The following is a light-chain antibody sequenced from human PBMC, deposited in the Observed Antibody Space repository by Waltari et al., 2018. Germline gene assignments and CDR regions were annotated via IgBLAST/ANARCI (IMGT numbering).Light chain of an antibody. CDR3: QQYDNLPSVT. J-gene: IGKJ3*01. V-gene: IGKV1-33*01. Sequence: DIQMPQSPSSLSASVGARVTITCQASQDISYYLNCYQQKPGRAPKLLIYDASNLETGVPSRFSGSGSGTDITFTISSLQSEDIATYYCQQYDNLPSVTFGPGTKVDLK. CDR1: QDISYY. CDR2: DAS.